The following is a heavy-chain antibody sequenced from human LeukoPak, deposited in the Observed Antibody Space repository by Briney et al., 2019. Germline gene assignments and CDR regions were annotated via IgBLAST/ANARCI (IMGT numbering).Heavy chain of an antibody. CDR2: IYHSGST. CDR1: HYSISSNYY. Sequence: SETLSLTCTVSHYSISSNYYWGWIRQPPGKGLEWIGSIYHSGSTYYNPSLKSRVTISVDTSKNQFSLKLTSVTAADTAVYYCARSSGYMSYWGQGTLVTVAS. V-gene: IGHV4-38-2*02. CDR3: ARSSGYMSY. D-gene: IGHD3-22*01. J-gene: IGHJ4*02.